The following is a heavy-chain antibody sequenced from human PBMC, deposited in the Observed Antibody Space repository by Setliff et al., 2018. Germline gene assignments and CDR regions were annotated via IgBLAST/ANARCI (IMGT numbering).Heavy chain of an antibody. J-gene: IGHJ4*02. D-gene: IGHD3-3*01. CDR2: IYYSGST. Sequence: PSETLSLTCAVSGYSISSSSYYWGWIRQPPGKGLEWIESIYYSGSTYYNPSLKSRVTISVDTSKNRFSLKLSSVTAADTAVYYCARRATYYNFWSGYYDYWGQGRLVTVS. V-gene: IGHV4-39*07. CDR1: GYSISSSSYY. CDR3: ARRATYYNFWSGYYDY.